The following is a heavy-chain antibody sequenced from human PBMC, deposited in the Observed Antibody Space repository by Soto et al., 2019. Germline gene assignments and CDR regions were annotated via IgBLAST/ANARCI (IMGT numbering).Heavy chain of an antibody. V-gene: IGHV4-30-4*01. D-gene: IGHD4-4*01. Sequence: PSETRSLTCTVSGGSISSGDYYWSWIRQPPGKGLEWIGYIYYSGSTYYNPSLKSRVTISVDTSKNQFSLKLSSVTAADTAVYYCARAPLQYQYYYYYGMDVWGQGTTVTVSS. CDR3: ARAPLQYQYYYYYGMDV. CDR2: IYYSGST. CDR1: GGSISSGDYY. J-gene: IGHJ6*02.